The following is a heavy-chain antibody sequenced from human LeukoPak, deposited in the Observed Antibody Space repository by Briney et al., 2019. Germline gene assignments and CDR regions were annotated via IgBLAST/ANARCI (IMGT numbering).Heavy chain of an antibody. CDR1: GYTFTGYY. J-gene: IGHJ3*02. CDR2: INPNSGGT. Sequence: ASVKVSCKASGYTFTGYYMHWVRQAPGQGLEWLGWINPNSGGTNYAQKFQGRVTLTRDTSISTAYMELSSLRSDDTAMYYCARGNGGSPYDAFAIWGQGTTVTVSS. D-gene: IGHD1-26*01. V-gene: IGHV1-2*02. CDR3: ARGNGGSPYDAFAI.